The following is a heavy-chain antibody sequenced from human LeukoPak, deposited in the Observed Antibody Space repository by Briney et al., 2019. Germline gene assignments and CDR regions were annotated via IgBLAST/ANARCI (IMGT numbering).Heavy chain of an antibody. CDR1: GFTFSSYA. J-gene: IGHJ4*02. CDR2: IDRGVGST. V-gene: IGHV3-23*01. Sequence: GGSLRLSCAASGFTFSSYAMSWVRQAPGKGLECVSAIDRGVGSTYYADSVKGRFTISRDNSKNTLYLQMNNLRVDDTAVHYCAKKGQADDGGKPDWGQGTLVTVSS. CDR3: AKKGQADDGGKPD.